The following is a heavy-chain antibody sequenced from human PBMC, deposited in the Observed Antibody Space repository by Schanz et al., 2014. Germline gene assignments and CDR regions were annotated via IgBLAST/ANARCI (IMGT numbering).Heavy chain of an antibody. CDR1: GFIFRSFG. D-gene: IGHD6-13*01. CDR2: FDAHDGRA. V-gene: IGHV3-NL1*01. J-gene: IGHJ4*02. CDR3: ARDGEAAAGCDY. Sequence: VQLVESGGGVVQPGKSLRLSCATSGFIFRSFGIHWVRQAPGKGLEWVSGFDAHDGRAYYADSAKGRFTISRDNSKSTLYVELSSLRSEDTAVYYCARDGEAAAGCDYWGQGTLVTVSS.